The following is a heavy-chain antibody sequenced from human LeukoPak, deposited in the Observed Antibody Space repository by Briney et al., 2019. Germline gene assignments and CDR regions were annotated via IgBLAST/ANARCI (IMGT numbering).Heavy chain of an antibody. CDR1: GGSISSSSYY. D-gene: IGHD3-9*01. Sequence: SETLSLTCTVSGGSISSSSYYWGWIRQPPGKGLEWIGSIYYSGSTYYNPSLKSRVTISVDTSKNQFSLKLSSVTAADTAVYYCARVGILRGYEDYWGQGTLVTVSS. CDR3: ARVGILRGYEDY. CDR2: IYYSGST. V-gene: IGHV4-39*01. J-gene: IGHJ4*02.